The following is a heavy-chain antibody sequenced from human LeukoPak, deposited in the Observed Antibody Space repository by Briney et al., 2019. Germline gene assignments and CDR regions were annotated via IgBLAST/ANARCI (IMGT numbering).Heavy chain of an antibody. CDR3: AREGPSSSPSIYRTEYYYMDV. Sequence: GASVKVSCKASGYTFTGYYIQWVRQAPGQELEWMGWINPNSGGTNYQGRVTMTRDTSISTAYMELSSLRSEDTAVYYCAREGPSSSPSIYRTEYYYMDVWGKGTTVTVSS. D-gene: IGHD6-6*01. V-gene: IGHV1-2*02. CDR2: INPNSGGT. J-gene: IGHJ6*03. CDR1: GYTFTGYY.